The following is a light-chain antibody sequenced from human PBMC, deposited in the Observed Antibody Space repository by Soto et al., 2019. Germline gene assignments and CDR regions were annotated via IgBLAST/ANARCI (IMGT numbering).Light chain of an antibody. CDR2: AAS. V-gene: IGKV1-39*01. CDR3: QQSHSTPLT. CDR1: QSISSY. J-gene: IGKJ5*01. Sequence: DIQMTQSPSSLSASVGDRVTITCRASQSISSYLNWYQQKPGKAPKLVIYAASSLQSGVPSRFSGSGSGTDFTLTISSLQPEDFATYYCQQSHSTPLTFGQGTRLEIK.